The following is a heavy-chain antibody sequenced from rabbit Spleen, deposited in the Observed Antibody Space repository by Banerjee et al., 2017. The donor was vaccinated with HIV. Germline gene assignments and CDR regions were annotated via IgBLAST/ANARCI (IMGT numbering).Heavy chain of an antibody. CDR2: IDSGSSGFT. D-gene: IGHD8-1*01. V-gene: IGHV1S40*01. Sequence: QSLEESGGDLVRHGASLTLTCTASGVSFSSSSYICWVRQAPGKGLEWIACIDSGSSGFTYSATWAKGRFTCSKTSSTTVTLQMTSLTVADTATYFCARDTGSSFSSYGMDLWGQGTLVTVS. J-gene: IGHJ6*01. CDR3: ARDTGSSFSSYGMDL. CDR1: GVSFSSSSY.